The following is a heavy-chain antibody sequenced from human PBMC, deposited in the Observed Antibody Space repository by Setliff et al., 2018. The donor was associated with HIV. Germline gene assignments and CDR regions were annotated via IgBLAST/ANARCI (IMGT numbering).Heavy chain of an antibody. J-gene: IGHJ6*02. D-gene: IGHD4-4*01. CDR2: IDGDGSGT. Sequence: PGGSLRLSCAASGFTFSSYMMNWVRQAPGKGLVWVSRIDGDGSGTSYADSVQGRFTISRDNAKNTLYLQMNSLRAEDTAVYYCVRDITTCWDVWGQGTTVTVSS. V-gene: IGHV3-74*01. CDR3: VRDITTCWDV. CDR1: GFTFSSYM.